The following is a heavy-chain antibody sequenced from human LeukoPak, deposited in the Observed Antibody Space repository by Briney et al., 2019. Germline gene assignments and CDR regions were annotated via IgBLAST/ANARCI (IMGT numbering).Heavy chain of an antibody. D-gene: IGHD4-17*01. CDR2: IGTAGDT. J-gene: IGHJ4*02. Sequence: GGSLRLSCAASGFTFSSYDMHWVRQATGKGLEWVSAIGTAGDTYYPGSVKGRFTISRDNSKNTLYLQMNSLRAEDTAVYYCAKVWHDYGDYHAYFDYWGQGTLVTVSS. CDR3: AKVWHDYGDYHAYFDY. CDR1: GFTFSSYD. V-gene: IGHV3-13*01.